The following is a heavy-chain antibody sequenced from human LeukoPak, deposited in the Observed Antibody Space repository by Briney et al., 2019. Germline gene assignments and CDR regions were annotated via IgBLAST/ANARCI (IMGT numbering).Heavy chain of an antibody. CDR3: ANPGDSYGLGYYYYMDV. D-gene: IGHD5-18*01. V-gene: IGHV3-23*01. J-gene: IGHJ6*03. CDR2: ISASGGST. CDR1: GFTFSSYA. Sequence: GGSLRLSCAASGFTFSSYAMSWVRQAPGKGLEWVSGISASGGSTYYADSVKGRYSISRDNSKNTLDLQMNSLRAEDTAVYYCANPGDSYGLGYYYYMDVWGKGTTLTVSS.